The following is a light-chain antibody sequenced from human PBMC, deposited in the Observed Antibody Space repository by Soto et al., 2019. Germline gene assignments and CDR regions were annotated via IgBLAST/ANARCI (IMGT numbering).Light chain of an antibody. Sequence: DIQMTQSPSSLSASVGDTVTITCRAGQGISNYLALYQQKPGKVPNLLIYAASTLQSGVPSRFSGSASGTDFTLTIRSLQPEDVATYYCQKYNNAPRTFGQRTKVAIK. J-gene: IGKJ1*01. CDR2: AAS. V-gene: IGKV1-27*01. CDR3: QKYNNAPRT. CDR1: QGISNY.